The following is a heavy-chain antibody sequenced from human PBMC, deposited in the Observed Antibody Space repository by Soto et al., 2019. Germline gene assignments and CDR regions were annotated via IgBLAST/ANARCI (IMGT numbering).Heavy chain of an antibody. V-gene: IGHV4-39*02. Sequence: SETLSLTCTVSGGSISSSSYYWGWIRQPPGKGLEWIGSIYYSGSTYYNPSLKSRVTISVDTSKNQFSLKLSSVTAADTAVYYCARDRIDDFWSGYNGEFYYYYGMDVWGQGTTVTVSS. J-gene: IGHJ6*02. CDR3: ARDRIDDFWSGYNGEFYYYYGMDV. CDR2: IYYSGST. CDR1: GGSISSSSYY. D-gene: IGHD3-3*01.